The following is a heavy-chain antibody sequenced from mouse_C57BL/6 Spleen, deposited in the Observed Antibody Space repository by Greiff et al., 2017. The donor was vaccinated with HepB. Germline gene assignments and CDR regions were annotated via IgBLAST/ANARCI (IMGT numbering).Heavy chain of an antibody. Sequence: EVQRVESGGGLVKPGGSLKLSCAASGFTFSSYAMSWVRQTPEKRLEWVATISDGGSYTYYPDNVKGRFTISRDNAKNNLYLQMSHLKSEDTAMYYCARGPYYGSSPYYAMDYWGQGTSVTVSS. J-gene: IGHJ4*01. CDR3: ARGPYYGSSPYYAMDY. CDR1: GFTFSSYA. V-gene: IGHV5-4*01. CDR2: ISDGGSYT. D-gene: IGHD1-1*01.